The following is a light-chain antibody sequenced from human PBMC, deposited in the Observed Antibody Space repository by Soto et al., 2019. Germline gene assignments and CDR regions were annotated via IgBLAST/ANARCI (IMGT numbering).Light chain of an antibody. Sequence: QAVVTQETSMSVSPGGTVTLTCGSSAGTVTSGHYPYWFQQKPGQAPRTLIYDTSNKQSWTPARFSGSLLGGKAALTLSGAQPEDEADYYCLLPYSDAWVFGGGTKVTVL. CDR3: LLPYSDAWV. CDR2: DTS. V-gene: IGLV7-46*01. CDR1: AGTVTSGHY. J-gene: IGLJ3*02.